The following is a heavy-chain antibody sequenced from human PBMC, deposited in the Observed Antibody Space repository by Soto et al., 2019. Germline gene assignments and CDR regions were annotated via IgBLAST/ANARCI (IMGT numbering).Heavy chain of an antibody. J-gene: IGHJ4*02. CDR2: IKEDGSEK. V-gene: IGHV3-7*01. CDR1: GFTFSNYW. CDR3: GKAGESSGYRAIDY. D-gene: IGHD3-22*01. Sequence: TGGSLRLSCPASGFTFSNYWMTWVRQAPGKGLEWVANIKEDGSEKHYVDSVKGRFTISRDNAQNSLYLQMNSLRAEDTAVYYCGKAGESSGYRAIDYWGQGTLVTVSS.